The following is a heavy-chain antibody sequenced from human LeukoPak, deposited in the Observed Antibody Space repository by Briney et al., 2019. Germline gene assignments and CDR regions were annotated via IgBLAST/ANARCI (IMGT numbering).Heavy chain of an antibody. D-gene: IGHD1-7*01. V-gene: IGHV3-30*03. Sequence: PGGSLRLSCAASGVTFSSYGMHWVRQAPGKGLEWVAVISYDGSNKYYADSVKGRFTISRDNSKNTLYLQMNSLRAEDTAVYYCARDKNWNYSRHYYMDVWGKGTTVTVSS. CDR1: GVTFSSYG. J-gene: IGHJ6*03. CDR3: ARDKNWNYSRHYYMDV. CDR2: ISYDGSNK.